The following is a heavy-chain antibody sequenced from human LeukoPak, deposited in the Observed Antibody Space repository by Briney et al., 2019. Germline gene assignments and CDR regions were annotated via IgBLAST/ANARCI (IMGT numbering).Heavy chain of an antibody. CDR2: ITGRSDKT. CDR3: AKGGWLDD. V-gene: IGHV3-23*01. CDR1: GFNFNKYD. Sequence: PGGSLRLSCAASGFNFNKYDMTWARQAPGKGLEWVSTITGRSDKTCYTDSVKGRFVTSRDNSKDTLYLQMNSLRAEDTALYYCAKGGWLDDLGQGALVTVSS. J-gene: IGHJ4*02. D-gene: IGHD6-19*01.